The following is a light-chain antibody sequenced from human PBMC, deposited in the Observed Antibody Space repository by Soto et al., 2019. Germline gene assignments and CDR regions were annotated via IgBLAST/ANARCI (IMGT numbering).Light chain of an antibody. CDR3: RQYYSIPPWT. Sequence: DIVLTQSTDSLAVSLGERATINCKSSQSVLYTSNNKNYLAWYQQKPGQPPKLLLYWASSRESGVPDRFSGSGSGTDFTLTISSLQAEDVAVYHCRQYYSIPPWTFGQGTKVDI. CDR1: QSVLYTSNNKNY. J-gene: IGKJ1*01. V-gene: IGKV4-1*01. CDR2: WAS.